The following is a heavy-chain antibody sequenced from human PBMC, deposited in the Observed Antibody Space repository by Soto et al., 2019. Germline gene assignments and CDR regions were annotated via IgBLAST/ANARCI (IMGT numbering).Heavy chain of an antibody. J-gene: IGHJ6*02. CDR1: GFSLSTSGMC. CDR2: IDWDDDK. V-gene: IGHV2-70*01. Sequence: ESGPTLVNPPQTPTLTCTFSGFSLSTSGMCVSWIRQPPGKALEWLALIDWDDDKYYSTSLKTRLTISKDTFKNQVVLTMTNMDPVDTATYYCARSDTAMVYPYHYYGMDVWGQGTTVTVSS. CDR3: ARSDTAMVYPYHYYGMDV. D-gene: IGHD5-18*01.